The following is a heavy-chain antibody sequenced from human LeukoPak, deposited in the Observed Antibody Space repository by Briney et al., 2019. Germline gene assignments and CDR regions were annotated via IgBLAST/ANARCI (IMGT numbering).Heavy chain of an antibody. CDR1: GFTFDDYA. CDR2: ISWNSGSI. J-gene: IGHJ4*02. Sequence: TGGSLRLSCAASGFTFDDYAMHWVRQAPGKGLGWVSVISWNSGSIGYADSVKGRFTISRDNAKNSLYLQMNSLRAEDTALYYCAKDRGQRWLQLPYFDYWGQGTLVTVSS. D-gene: IGHD5-24*01. V-gene: IGHV3-9*01. CDR3: AKDRGQRWLQLPYFDY.